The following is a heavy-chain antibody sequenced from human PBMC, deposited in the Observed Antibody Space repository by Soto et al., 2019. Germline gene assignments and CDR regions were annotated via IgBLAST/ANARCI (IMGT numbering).Heavy chain of an antibody. Sequence: GGALRVSCAASGFTFSNAWMNWGRQAPGKGLEWVGRIKSKTDGGTTDYAAPVKGRFTISRDDSKNTLYLQMNSLKTEDTAVYYCTTGSQPLYYYGMDVWGQGTTVTVSS. V-gene: IGHV3-15*07. D-gene: IGHD2-2*01. CDR1: GFTFSNAW. CDR3: TTGSQPLYYYGMDV. J-gene: IGHJ6*02. CDR2: IKSKTDGGTT.